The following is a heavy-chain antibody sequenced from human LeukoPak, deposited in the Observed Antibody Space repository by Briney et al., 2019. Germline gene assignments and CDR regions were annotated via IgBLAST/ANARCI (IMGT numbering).Heavy chain of an antibody. J-gene: IGHJ4*02. CDR1: GFTFSSYD. Sequence: GEPLTLSCAASGFTFSSYDKHWARQATGKGLEWVSAIGTAGDPYYPGSLKGRFTISRENAKNSLYLQMNSLRAGDTAVYYCASALGSNGDYYFDYWGQGTLVTVSS. CDR3: ASALGSNGDYYFDY. CDR2: IGTAGDP. D-gene: IGHD4-17*01. V-gene: IGHV3-13*05.